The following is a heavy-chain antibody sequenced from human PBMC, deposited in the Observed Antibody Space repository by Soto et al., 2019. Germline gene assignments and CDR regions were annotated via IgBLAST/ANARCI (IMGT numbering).Heavy chain of an antibody. CDR1: GFTVSSNY. J-gene: IGHJ5*02. V-gene: IGHV3-66*01. D-gene: IGHD4-17*01. CDR3: ARVLYYGEMNWFDP. CDR2: IYSGGST. Sequence: GGALRLSCAASGFTVSSNYMSWVRQAPAKGLEWVSVIYSGGSTYYTDSVKGRFTISRDNSKNTLYLQMNSLRAEDTAVYYCARVLYYGEMNWFDPWGQGTLVTVSS.